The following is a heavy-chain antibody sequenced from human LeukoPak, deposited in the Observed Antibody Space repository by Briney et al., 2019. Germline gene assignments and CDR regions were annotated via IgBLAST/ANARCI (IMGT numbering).Heavy chain of an antibody. CDR1: GGSFSGYY. Sequence: PSETLSLTCAVYGGSFSGYYWSWIRQPPGMGLEWIGEINHSGSTNYNPSLKSRVTISVDTSKNQFSLKLSSMTAADTAVYYCARGRYSSGWYGGYYMDVWGKGTTVTVSS. V-gene: IGHV4-34*01. CDR2: INHSGST. CDR3: ARGRYSSGWYGGYYMDV. J-gene: IGHJ6*03. D-gene: IGHD6-19*01.